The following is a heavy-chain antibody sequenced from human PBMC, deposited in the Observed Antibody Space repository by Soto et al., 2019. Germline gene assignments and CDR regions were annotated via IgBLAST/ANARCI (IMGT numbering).Heavy chain of an antibody. CDR1: GFTFSSYW. Sequence: GWSLRLSCAASGFTFSSYWMSWVRQAPGKGLEWVANIKQDGSEKYYVDSVKGRFTISRDNAKNSLYLQMNSLRAEDTAVYYCARDLRNYYDSSGYYGYWGQGTLVTVSS. CDR3: ARDLRNYYDSSGYYGY. CDR2: IKQDGSEK. J-gene: IGHJ4*02. V-gene: IGHV3-7*03. D-gene: IGHD3-22*01.